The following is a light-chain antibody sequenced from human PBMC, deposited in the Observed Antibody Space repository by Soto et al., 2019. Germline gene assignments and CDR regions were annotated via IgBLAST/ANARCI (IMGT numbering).Light chain of an antibody. CDR3: QQYRTSPNT. J-gene: IGKJ5*01. CDR1: QSITNNY. Sequence: ETVLTQSPGTLSLSPGERATLSCRASQSITNNYLAWYQQKPGQAPRLLIYGASSRVTGIPDRFSGSGSGTDFTLTISRLEPEDFAVYYCQQYRTSPNTFGQGTRLEIK. CDR2: GAS. V-gene: IGKV3-20*01.